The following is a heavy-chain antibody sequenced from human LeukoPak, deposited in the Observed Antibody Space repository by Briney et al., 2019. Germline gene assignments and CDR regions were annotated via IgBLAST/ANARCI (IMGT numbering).Heavy chain of an antibody. CDR3: ARISEAVADAFDI. D-gene: IGHD4-23*01. Sequence: SQTLSLTYAISGDSVSSNSAAWNWIRQSPSRGLEWLGRTYYRSKWYTYYAASVKSRIAINRDTSKNQFSLKLSSVTAADTAVYYSARISEAVADAFDIWGQGTMVTVSS. CDR1: GDSVSSNSAA. J-gene: IGHJ3*02. CDR2: TYYRSKWYT. V-gene: IGHV6-1*01.